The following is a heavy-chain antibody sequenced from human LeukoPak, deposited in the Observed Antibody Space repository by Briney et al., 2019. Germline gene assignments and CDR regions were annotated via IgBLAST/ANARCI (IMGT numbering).Heavy chain of an antibody. Sequence: SGGSLRLSCAASGFTFSSYGMHWVRQAPGKXLEWVAVIWYDGSNKYYADSVKGRFTISRDNSKNTLYLQMNSLRAEDTAVYYCARDRLTGTIAYYYYGMDVWGQGTTVTVSS. V-gene: IGHV3-33*01. CDR1: GFTFSSYG. CDR2: IWYDGSNK. CDR3: ARDRLTGTIAYYYYGMDV. D-gene: IGHD1-7*01. J-gene: IGHJ6*02.